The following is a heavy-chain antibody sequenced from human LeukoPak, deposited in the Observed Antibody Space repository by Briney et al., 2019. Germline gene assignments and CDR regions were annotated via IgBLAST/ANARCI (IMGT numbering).Heavy chain of an antibody. Sequence: PGGSLRLSCTASGFSFRTYNLHWVRQAPGKGLEWVAVISYNGGYIHYEDSVKGRFTISRDNSKNTLYLQMNSLRAEDTAVYYCAKDSSTWIQLWFFDYWGQGTLVTVSS. J-gene: IGHJ4*02. D-gene: IGHD5-18*01. CDR2: ISYNGGYI. CDR3: AKDSSTWIQLWFFDY. CDR1: GFSFRTYN. V-gene: IGHV3-33*06.